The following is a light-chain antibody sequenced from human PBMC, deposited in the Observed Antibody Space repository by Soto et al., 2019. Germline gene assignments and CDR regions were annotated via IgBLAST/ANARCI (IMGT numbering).Light chain of an antibody. J-gene: IGKJ1*01. V-gene: IGKV1-8*01. Sequence: AIRMTQSPSSLSASTGDRVTITCRASQGISSYLAWYQQKPGKAPKLLIYAASTLQSGVPSRFSGSGSGTDFTLTISCLQYEYFATYYCQQYYSYPWTFGQGTKVEIK. CDR2: AAS. CDR3: QQYYSYPWT. CDR1: QGISSY.